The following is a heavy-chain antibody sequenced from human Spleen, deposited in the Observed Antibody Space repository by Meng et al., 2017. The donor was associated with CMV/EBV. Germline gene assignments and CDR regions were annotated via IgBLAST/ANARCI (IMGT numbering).Heavy chain of an antibody. V-gene: IGHV1-8*01. D-gene: IGHD1-1*01. CDR1: GYAFSSYD. J-gene: IGHJ4*02. Sequence: KVSCKASGYAFSSYDINWIRQASGQGLEWMGWMNPNTGYTGYAQKFQGRVTMTGDTSISTAYMELTSLTSEDTAIYFCARAWNPCDSWGQGTLVTVSS. CDR2: MNPNTGYT. CDR3: ARAWNPCDS.